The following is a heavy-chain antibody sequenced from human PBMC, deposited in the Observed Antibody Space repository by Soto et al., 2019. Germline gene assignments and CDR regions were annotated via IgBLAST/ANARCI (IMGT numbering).Heavy chain of an antibody. D-gene: IGHD6-19*01. V-gene: IGHV1-18*01. CDR1: GYTFTSYV. Sequence: QVHLVQSGAEVKKPGASVKVSCRASGYTFTSYVISWVRQAPGQGPEWMGWISAYNGNTNFAQRLQGRVTMTTDTSTXTAYMELRSLRSDDTAVYYCARVVATVAGPYGMDVWGQGTTVTVSS. J-gene: IGHJ6*02. CDR3: ARVVATVAGPYGMDV. CDR2: ISAYNGNT.